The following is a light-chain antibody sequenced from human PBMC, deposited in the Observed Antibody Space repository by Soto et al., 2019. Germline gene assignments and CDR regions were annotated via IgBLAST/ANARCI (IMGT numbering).Light chain of an antibody. J-gene: IGKJ2*01. CDR1: QSVSSTY. CDR2: GAS. V-gene: IGKV3-20*01. Sequence: EIVLTQSPGTLSLSPGERATLSCRASQSVSSTYLAWYQQKPGQAPRLLIYGASSRATGIPDRFSGSGSGTDFSLTISRLEPEDFAVYYCQQYDSSNRYTFGQGTKLEIK. CDR3: QQYDSSNRYT.